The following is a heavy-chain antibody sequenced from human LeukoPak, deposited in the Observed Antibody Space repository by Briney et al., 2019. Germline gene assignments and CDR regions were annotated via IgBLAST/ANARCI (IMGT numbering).Heavy chain of an antibody. CDR3: AGEWFGDPTLDY. CDR1: GGTFSSYA. V-gene: IGHV1-69*05. CDR2: IIPIFGTA. J-gene: IGHJ4*02. D-gene: IGHD3-10*01. Sequence: ASVKVSCKASGGTFSSYAISWVRQAPGQGLEWMGGIIPIFGTANYAQKFQGRVTITTDESTSTAYMELSSLRSEDTAVYYCAGEWFGDPTLDYWGQGTLVTVSS.